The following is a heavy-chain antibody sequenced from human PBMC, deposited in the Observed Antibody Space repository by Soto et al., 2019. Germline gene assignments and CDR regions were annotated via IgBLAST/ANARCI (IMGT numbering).Heavy chain of an antibody. Sequence: SGPTLVNPTQTLTLTCTFSGFSLSTSGVGVGWIRQPPGKALEWLALIYWNDDKRYSPSLKSRLTITKDTSKNQVVLTMTNMDPVDTATYYCAHSTKGGYYYGSESHHNWFDPWGQGTLVTVSS. D-gene: IGHD3-10*01. J-gene: IGHJ5*02. CDR3: AHSTKGGYYYGSESHHNWFDP. V-gene: IGHV2-5*01. CDR1: GFSLSTSGVG. CDR2: IYWNDDK.